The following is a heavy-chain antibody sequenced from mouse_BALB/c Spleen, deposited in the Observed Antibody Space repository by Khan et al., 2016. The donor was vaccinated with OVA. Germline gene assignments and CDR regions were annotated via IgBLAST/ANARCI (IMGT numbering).Heavy chain of an antibody. Sequence: VQLVESGPGLVAPSQSLSITCTVSGFSLTSYGVHWVRQPPGKGLEWLVVIWSDGNTNYNSVLKSRLSISKDNSKSQVFLKMNSLQTDETAMYYCARWFDGYSSLYAMDYWGQGTSVTVSS. J-gene: IGHJ4*01. CDR3: ARWFDGYSSLYAMDY. D-gene: IGHD2-3*01. V-gene: IGHV2-6*02. CDR1: GFSLTSYG. CDR2: IWSDGNT.